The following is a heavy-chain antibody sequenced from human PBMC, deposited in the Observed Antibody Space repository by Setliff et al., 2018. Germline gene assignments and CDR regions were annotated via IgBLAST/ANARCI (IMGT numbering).Heavy chain of an antibody. CDR2: IYTSGIT. V-gene: IGHV4-61*09. Sequence: SETLSLTCSVSGGSISSGSDYWTWIRQPAGKGLEWIGHIYTSGITNYNPSLKTRVSMSMDTSTNQLSLKLTSVTAADTAVYYCARAISGWYSAHYYYMDVWGKGTTVTV. CDR3: ARAISGWYSAHYYYMDV. CDR1: GGSISSGSDY. J-gene: IGHJ6*03. D-gene: IGHD6-19*01.